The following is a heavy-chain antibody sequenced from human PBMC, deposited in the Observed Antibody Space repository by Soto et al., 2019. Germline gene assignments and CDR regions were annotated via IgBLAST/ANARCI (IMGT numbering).Heavy chain of an antibody. CDR3: AREDAWCSGGSCYHSLDY. V-gene: IGHV1-69*01. Sequence: QVQLVQSGAEVKKPGSSVKVSCKASGGTFSSYAISWVRQAPGQGLEWMGGIIPIFGTANYAQKFQGRVTITADESTSTAYMELSSLRSEDTAVYYCAREDAWCSGGSCYHSLDYWGQGTLVTVSS. D-gene: IGHD2-15*01. CDR1: GGTFSSYA. CDR2: IIPIFGTA. J-gene: IGHJ4*02.